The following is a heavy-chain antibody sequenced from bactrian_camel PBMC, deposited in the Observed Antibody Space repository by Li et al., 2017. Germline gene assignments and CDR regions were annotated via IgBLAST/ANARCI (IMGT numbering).Heavy chain of an antibody. CDR3: AAAMRVYCTTMTNFTY. V-gene: IGHV3S53*01. Sequence: VQLVESGGGSVQAGGSLRLSCAASEYISGSNCMAWFRQTPGKEREGVAAIDSGGRTSYGDSVKGRFTISADNAENTLSLQMNSLKPEDTAMYYCAAAMRVYCTTMTNFTYWGQGTQVTVS. CDR1: EYISGSNC. CDR2: IDSGGRT. D-gene: IGHD2*01. J-gene: IGHJ4*01.